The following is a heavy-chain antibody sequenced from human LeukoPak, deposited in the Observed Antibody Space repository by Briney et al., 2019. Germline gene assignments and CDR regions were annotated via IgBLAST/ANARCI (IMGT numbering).Heavy chain of an antibody. CDR2: ISWNSGSI. Sequence: PGGSLRLSCAASGFTFDDYAMHWVRQAPGKGLEWVSGISWNSGSIGYADSVKGRFTISRDNSKNTLYLQMNSLRAEDTAVYYCARETGGWNRDEGYWGQGTLVTVSS. J-gene: IGHJ4*02. D-gene: IGHD1-1*01. CDR3: ARETGGWNRDEGY. V-gene: IGHV3-9*01. CDR1: GFTFDDYA.